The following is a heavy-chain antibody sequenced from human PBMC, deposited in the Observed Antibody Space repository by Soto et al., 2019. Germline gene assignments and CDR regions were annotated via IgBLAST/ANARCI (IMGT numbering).Heavy chain of an antibody. J-gene: IGHJ6*03. Sequence: GGSLRLSCAASGFTFSSYGMHWVRQAPGKGLEWVAVISYDGSNKYYADSVKGRFTISRDNSKNTLYLQMNSLRAEDTAVYYCANSHGAWYYYYMDVWGKGTTVTVSS. CDR3: ANSHGAWYYYYMDV. V-gene: IGHV3-30*18. CDR2: ISYDGSNK. CDR1: GFTFSSYG.